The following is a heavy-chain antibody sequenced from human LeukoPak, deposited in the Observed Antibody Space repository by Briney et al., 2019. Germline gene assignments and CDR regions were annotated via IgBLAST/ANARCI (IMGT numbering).Heavy chain of an antibody. V-gene: IGHV4-59*01. CDR1: GGSISSYY. Sequence: SETLSLTCTVSGGSISSYYWSWIRQPPGKGLEWIGYIYYSGSTNYNPSLKSRVTISVNTSKNQFSLKLSSVTAADTAVYYCARGARPDYWGQGTLVTVSS. D-gene: IGHD6-6*01. CDR3: ARGARPDY. J-gene: IGHJ4*02. CDR2: IYYSGST.